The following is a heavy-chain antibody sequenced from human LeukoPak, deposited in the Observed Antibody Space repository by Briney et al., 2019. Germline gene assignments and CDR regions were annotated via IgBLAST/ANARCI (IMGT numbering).Heavy chain of an antibody. CDR3: ARVVVIAAAGTYDY. V-gene: IGHV3-11*01. CDR2: ISGSGDTI. CDR1: GFTFSDSY. J-gene: IGHJ4*02. Sequence: PGGSLRLSCAASGFTFSDSYMTWIRQAPGNGLEWVSYISGSGDTISYADSVKGRFTISRDNAKNSLYLQLHSLRAEDTAVYYCARVVVIAAAGTYDYWGQGTLVTVSS. D-gene: IGHD6-13*01.